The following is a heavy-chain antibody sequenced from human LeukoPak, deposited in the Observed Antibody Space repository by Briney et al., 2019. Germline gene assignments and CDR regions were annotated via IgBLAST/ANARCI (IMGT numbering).Heavy chain of an antibody. J-gene: IGHJ4*02. CDR2: TSSSGSTM. D-gene: IGHD1-14*01. CDR1: GFTFSSYE. CDR3: ARLYHSFDS. Sequence: GGSLRLSCVASGFTFSSYEMSWVRQAPGRGLEWVSYTSSSGSTMYYADSVKGRFTISRDNADNSLFLRMNSLRAEDTAVYYCARLYHSFDSWGQGTLVTVSS. V-gene: IGHV3-48*03.